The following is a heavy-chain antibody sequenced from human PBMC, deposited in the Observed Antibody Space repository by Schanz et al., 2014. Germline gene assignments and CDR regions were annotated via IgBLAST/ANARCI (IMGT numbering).Heavy chain of an antibody. D-gene: IGHD3-3*02. CDR2: IYSSGST. V-gene: IGHV4-59*12. CDR3: ARRHHFRSGPYYYYYMDV. CDR1: GGSISNNY. Sequence: QVHLQESGPGLVKPSETLSLTCTVSGGSISNNYWGWIRQPPGNELQWIGNIYSSGSTNYNPSPKSRVTITRENSKSQYSLMMTSVPAADTAVYYCARRHHFRSGPYYYYYMDVWGKGTTVTVSS. J-gene: IGHJ6*03.